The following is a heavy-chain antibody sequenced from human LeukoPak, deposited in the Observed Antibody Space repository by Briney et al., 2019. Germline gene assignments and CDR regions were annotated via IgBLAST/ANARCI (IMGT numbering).Heavy chain of an antibody. CDR2: ITGSGSIT. CDR3: AKMQGYFDH. J-gene: IGHJ4*02. CDR1: GFTFSSQG. Sequence: GGSLRLSCAASGFTFSSQGMSWVRQAPGKGLEWVSAITGSGSITYYSDSVKGRFTISRDNSKSTVYLQLNSLRVEDTAVYYCAKMQGYFDHWGQGTLVTVSS. V-gene: IGHV3-23*01.